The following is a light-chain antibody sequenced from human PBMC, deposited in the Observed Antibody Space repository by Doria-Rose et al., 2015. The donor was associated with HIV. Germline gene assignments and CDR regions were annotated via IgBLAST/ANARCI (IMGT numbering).Light chain of an antibody. J-gene: IGKJ1*01. CDR2: DGS. CDR1: QSFSSTY. Sequence: TQSPGTLSLSPGERATLSCRASQSFSSTYLAWYQQKPGQAPSLLIYDGSTRATGIPDRFSASGSGTDFTLTVNRLEPEDFALYYCHQYGTSWTCGQGTKVE. V-gene: IGKV3-20*01. CDR3: HQYGTSWT.